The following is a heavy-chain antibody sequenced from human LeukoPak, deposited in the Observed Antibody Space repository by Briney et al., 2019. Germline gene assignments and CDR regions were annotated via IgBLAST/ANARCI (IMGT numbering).Heavy chain of an antibody. D-gene: IGHD3-10*01. CDR2: ISGSGGSA. J-gene: IGHJ4*02. CDR3: AKDHYYYGSGNQLDY. V-gene: IGHV3-23*01. Sequence: PGGSLRLSCAASGFTFSSFAMTWVRQAPGKGLEWVSGISGSGGSAYYADSVKGRFTISKDNSKNTLYLEMNSLRAEDTAVYYYAKDHYYYGSGNQLDYWGQGTLVTVSS. CDR1: GFTFSSFA.